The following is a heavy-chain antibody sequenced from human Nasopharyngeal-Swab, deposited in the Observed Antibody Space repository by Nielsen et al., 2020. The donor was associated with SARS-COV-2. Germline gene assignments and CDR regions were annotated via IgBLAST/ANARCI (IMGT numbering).Heavy chain of an antibody. CDR3: ARDNLDCSSTSCYGGYWYFDL. CDR1: GGSISSGSYY. D-gene: IGHD2-2*01. J-gene: IGHJ2*01. Sequence: SETLSLTCTVSGGSISSGSYYWSWIRQPAGKGLEWIGRIYTSGSTNYNPSLKSRVTISVDTSKNQFSLKLGSVTAADTAVYYCARDNLDCSSTSCYGGYWYFDLWGRGTLVTVSS. V-gene: IGHV4-61*02. CDR2: IYTSGST.